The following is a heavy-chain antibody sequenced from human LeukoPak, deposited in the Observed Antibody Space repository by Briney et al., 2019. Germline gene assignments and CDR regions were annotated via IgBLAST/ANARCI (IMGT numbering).Heavy chain of an antibody. D-gene: IGHD3-22*01. Sequence: SQTLPLTCTVSGNSISSGDNYWSWIRQPAGKGLEWIARIYTSGSTNYNPSLKSRVTISGDTSKNQFSLRLSSVTAADTAVYYCARASYSYDINGWVPFDYWGQGTLVTVSS. CDR3: ARASYSYDINGWVPFDY. V-gene: IGHV4-61*02. J-gene: IGHJ4*02. CDR1: GNSISSGDNY. CDR2: IYTSGST.